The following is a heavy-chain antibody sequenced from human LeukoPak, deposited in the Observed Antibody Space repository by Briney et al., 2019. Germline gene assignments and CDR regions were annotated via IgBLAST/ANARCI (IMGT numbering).Heavy chain of an antibody. V-gene: IGHV4-30-4*01. CDR3: ARRGGSYSLFDY. Sequence: SQTLSLTCTVSGGSISSGDYYWSWIRQPPGKGLEWIGYIYYSGSTYYNPSLKSRVTISVDTSKNQFSLKLSSVTAADTAVYYCARRGGSYSLFDYWGQGTLVTVSS. D-gene: IGHD1-26*01. J-gene: IGHJ4*02. CDR2: IYYSGST. CDR1: GGSISSGDYY.